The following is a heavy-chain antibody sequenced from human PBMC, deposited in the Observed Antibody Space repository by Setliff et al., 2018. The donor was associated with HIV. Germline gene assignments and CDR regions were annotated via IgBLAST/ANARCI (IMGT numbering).Heavy chain of an antibody. J-gene: IGHJ4*02. CDR3: ARVWEWNYDLGY. D-gene: IGHD1-7*01. V-gene: IGHV1-18*01. CDR2: ISAYNGNT. Sequence: GASVKVSCKASGYTFTSYGISWVRQAPGQGLEWMGWISAYNGNTNYAQKLQGRVTMTRDTSTSTAYMELRGLRSDDTAVYYCARVWEWNYDLGYWGQGTLVTVSS. CDR1: GYTFTSYG.